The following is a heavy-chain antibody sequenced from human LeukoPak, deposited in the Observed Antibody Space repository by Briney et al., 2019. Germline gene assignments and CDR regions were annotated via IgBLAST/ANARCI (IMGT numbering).Heavy chain of an antibody. J-gene: IGHJ6*03. CDR2: INPNSGGT. D-gene: IGHD4-17*01. CDR3: ARPFKKTTVSYYYYMDV. V-gene: IGHV1-2*02. Sequence: GASVKVSCKASGYTFTGYYMHWVRQAPGQGLEWMGWINPNSGGTNYAQKFQGRVTMTRDTSISTAYMELSRLRSDDTAVYYCARPFKKTTVSYYYYMDVWGKGTTVTVSS. CDR1: GYTFTGYY.